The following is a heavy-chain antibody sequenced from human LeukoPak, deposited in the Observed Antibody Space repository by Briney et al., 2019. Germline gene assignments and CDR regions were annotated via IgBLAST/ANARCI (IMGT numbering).Heavy chain of an antibody. V-gene: IGHV3-48*03. J-gene: IGHJ6*03. CDR3: ARADYYYVDV. CDR2: ISSSGSTI. CDR1: GFTFSSYE. Sequence: GGSLRLSCAASGFTFSSYEMSWVRQAPGKGLEWVSYISSSGSTIYYADSVKGRFTISRDNAKNSLYLQMNSLRAEDTAVYYCARADYYYVDVWGKGTTVTVSS.